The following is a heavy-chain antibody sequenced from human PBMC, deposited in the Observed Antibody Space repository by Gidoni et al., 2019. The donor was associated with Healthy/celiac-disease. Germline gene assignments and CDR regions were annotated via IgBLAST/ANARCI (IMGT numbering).Heavy chain of an antibody. D-gene: IGHD2-15*01. V-gene: IGHV3-30-3*01. CDR3: ARDPYCSGGSCYYFDY. CDR1: GFTFGSYA. Sequence: QVQLVESGGGVVQPGSSLSLSCAASGFTFGSYAMHWVRQAPGKGLEWVAVISYDGSNKYYADSVKGRFTISRDNSKNTLYLQMNSLRAEDTAVYYCARDPYCSGGSCYYFDYWGQGTLVTVSS. CDR2: ISYDGSNK. J-gene: IGHJ4*02.